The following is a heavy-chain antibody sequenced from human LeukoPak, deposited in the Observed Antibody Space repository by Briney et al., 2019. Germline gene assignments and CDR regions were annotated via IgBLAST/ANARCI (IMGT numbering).Heavy chain of an antibody. CDR3: AKGGVLLWFGGNDY. CDR2: ISGSGGST. D-gene: IGHD3-10*01. J-gene: IGHJ4*02. V-gene: IGHV3-23*01. CDR1: GFTFSSYA. Sequence: PGGSLRLSCAASGFTFSSYAMSWVRRAPGKGLEWVSAISGSGGSTYYADSVKGRFTISRDNSKNTLYLQMNSLSAEDTAVYFCAKGGVLLWFGGNDYWGQGTLVTVSS.